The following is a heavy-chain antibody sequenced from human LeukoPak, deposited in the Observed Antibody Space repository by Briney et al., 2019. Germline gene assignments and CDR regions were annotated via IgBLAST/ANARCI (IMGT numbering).Heavy chain of an antibody. J-gene: IGHJ4*02. CDR1: GFTFSSYA. Sequence: QSGGSLRLSCAASGFTFSSYAMHWFRQAPGKGLEWVAVISYDGSNKYYADSVKGRFTISRDNSKNTLYLQMNSLRAEDTAVYYCASGQQQLINDFDYWGQGTLVTVSS. CDR2: ISYDGSNK. CDR3: ASGQQQLINDFDY. V-gene: IGHV3-30-3*01. D-gene: IGHD6-13*01.